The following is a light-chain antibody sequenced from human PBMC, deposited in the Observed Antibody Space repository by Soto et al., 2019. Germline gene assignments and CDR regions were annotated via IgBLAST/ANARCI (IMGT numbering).Light chain of an antibody. V-gene: IGLV2-14*03. CDR3: SSYTRSGPWV. J-gene: IGLJ3*02. CDR1: SSDVGGYNY. CDR2: DVS. Sequence: QSALTQPASVSGSPGQSIIISCTGTSSDVGGYNYVSWCQQHPGKAPKLMIYDVSSRPSGVSTRFSGSKSGNTASLTISGLQAEYEADYYCSSYTRSGPWVFGGGTQLTVL.